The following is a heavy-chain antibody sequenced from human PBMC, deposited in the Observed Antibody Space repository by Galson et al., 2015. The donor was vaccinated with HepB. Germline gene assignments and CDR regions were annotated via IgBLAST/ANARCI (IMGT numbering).Heavy chain of an antibody. V-gene: IGHV3-73*01. D-gene: IGHD6-6*01. J-gene: IGHJ6*03. CDR2: IRSKANSYAT. Sequence: SLKLSCAASGFTFSGSAMHWVRQASGKGLEWVGRIRSKANSYATAYAASVKGRFTISRDDSKNTAYLQMNSLKTEDTAVYYCTRRGSSSSRGYYYYYMDVWGKGTTVTVSS. CDR3: TRRGSSSSRGYYYYYMDV. CDR1: GFTFSGSA.